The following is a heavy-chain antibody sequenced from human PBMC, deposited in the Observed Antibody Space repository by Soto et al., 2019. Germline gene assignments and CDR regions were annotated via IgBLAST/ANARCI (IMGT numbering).Heavy chain of an antibody. D-gene: IGHD3-10*01. CDR1: GGSISSYY. CDR3: ARDRGDIYFDY. Sequence: TSETLSLTCTVSGGSISSYYWSWIRQPPGKGLEWIGYIYYSGSTNYNPSLKSRVTISVDTSKNQFSLKLSSVTAADTAVYYCARDRGDIYFDYWGQGTLVTVSS. J-gene: IGHJ4*02. CDR2: IYYSGST. V-gene: IGHV4-59*01.